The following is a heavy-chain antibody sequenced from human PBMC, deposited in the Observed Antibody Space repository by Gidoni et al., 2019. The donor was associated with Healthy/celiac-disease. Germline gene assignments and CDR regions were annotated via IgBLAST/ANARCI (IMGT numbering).Heavy chain of an antibody. J-gene: IGHJ4*02. D-gene: IGHD2-15*01. CDR2: INPNSGGT. V-gene: IGHV1-2*04. CDR3: ARGPSATNIVAN. Sequence: QVQLVQSGAEVKKPGASVKVSCEASGYTFTAYYIHWVRQAPGQGLEWMGWINPNSGGTNYAQKFQGWVAMTRDTSVSTAYIELNRLKSDDTAIYYCARGPSATNIVANWGQGTLVTVSS. CDR1: GYTFTAYY.